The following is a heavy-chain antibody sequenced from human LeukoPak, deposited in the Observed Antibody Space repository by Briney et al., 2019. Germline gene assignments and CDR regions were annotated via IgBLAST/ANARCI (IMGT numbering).Heavy chain of an antibody. Sequence: GGSLRLSCAASGFTFDDYAMHWVRQAPGKGLEWVSSISWNSGSIDYADSVKGRFTISRDNAKNSLYLQMNSLRAEDTALYYCAKNIQAQTHKWNDAGEGYFDYWGQGTLVTVSS. D-gene: IGHD1-20*01. CDR3: AKNIQAQTHKWNDAGEGYFDY. CDR1: GFTFDDYA. CDR2: ISWNSGSI. V-gene: IGHV3-9*01. J-gene: IGHJ4*02.